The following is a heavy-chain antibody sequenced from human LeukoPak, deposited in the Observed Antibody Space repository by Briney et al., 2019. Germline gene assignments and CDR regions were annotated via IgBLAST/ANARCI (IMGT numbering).Heavy chain of an antibody. Sequence: ASVKVSCKASGYTFTSYGISWVRQAPGQGLEWMGWISAYNGNTNYAQKFQGRVTITTDESTSTAYMELSSLRSEDTAVYYCARNEGYCSSTSCSSFDYWGQGTLVTVSS. CDR2: ISAYNGNT. CDR3: ARNEGYCSSTSCSSFDY. V-gene: IGHV1-18*01. CDR1: GYTFTSYG. J-gene: IGHJ4*02. D-gene: IGHD2-2*01.